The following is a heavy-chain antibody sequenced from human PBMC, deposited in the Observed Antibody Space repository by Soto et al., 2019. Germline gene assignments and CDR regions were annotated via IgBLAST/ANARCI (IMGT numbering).Heavy chain of an antibody. CDR3: ARGSMGSVVPAAVLNNWFDP. J-gene: IGHJ5*02. Sequence: VQLVESGGGVVQPGRSLRLSCAASGFTFSSYAMHWVRQAPGKGLEWVAVISYDGSNKYYADSVKGRFTISRDNSKNTLYLQMNSLRAEDTAVHYCARGSMGSVVPAAVLNNWFDPWGQGTLVTVSS. CDR1: GFTFSSYA. CDR2: ISYDGSNK. D-gene: IGHD2-2*01. V-gene: IGHV3-30-3*01.